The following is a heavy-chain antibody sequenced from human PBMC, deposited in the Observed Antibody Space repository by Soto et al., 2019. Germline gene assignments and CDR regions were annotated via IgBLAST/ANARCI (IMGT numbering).Heavy chain of an antibody. CDR1: GFTFTNDW. D-gene: IGHD3-16*02. J-gene: IGHJ4*02. CDR2: IRTMGDGGAA. V-gene: IGHV3-15*07. CDR3: TSGVLRSMLSK. Sequence: EVQLVESGGGLVKPGGSLRLSCTTSGFTFTNDWMNWVRQAPGKGLEWVGRIRTMGDGGAADYGAPVKGKFTISRDDSKNTLYLQMHSLQPEDAAVSYCTSGVLRSMLSKWGQGTLVTVSP.